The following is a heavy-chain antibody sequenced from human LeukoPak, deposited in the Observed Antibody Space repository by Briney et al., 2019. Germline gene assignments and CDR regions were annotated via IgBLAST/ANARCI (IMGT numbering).Heavy chain of an antibody. CDR2: IYYSGST. D-gene: IGHD3-16*01. Sequence: SETLSLTCTVSGGSISSYYWSWIRQPPGKGLEWIGYIYYSGSTNYNPSLKSRVTISVDTSKNQFSLKLSSVTAADTAVYYCATSGGGTDYWGQGTLVTVSS. V-gene: IGHV4-59*01. CDR1: GGSISSYY. CDR3: ATSGGGTDY. J-gene: IGHJ4*02.